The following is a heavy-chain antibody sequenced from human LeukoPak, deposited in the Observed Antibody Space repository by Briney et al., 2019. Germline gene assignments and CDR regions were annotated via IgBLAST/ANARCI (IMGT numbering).Heavy chain of an antibody. V-gene: IGHV4-61*02. D-gene: IGHD5-18*01. CDR1: GGSISSGSYY. CDR2: IYTSGST. J-gene: IGHJ5*02. Sequence: SQTLSLTCTVSGGSISSGSYYWSWIRQPAGKGLEWIGRIYTSGSTNYNPSLKSRVTISVDTSKNQFSLKLSSVTAADTAVYDCAQTGYSYAYWWFDPWGQGTMVTVSS. CDR3: AQTGYSYAYWWFDP.